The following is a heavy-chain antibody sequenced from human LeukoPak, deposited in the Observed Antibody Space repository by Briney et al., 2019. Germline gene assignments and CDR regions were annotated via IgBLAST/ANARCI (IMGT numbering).Heavy chain of an antibody. CDR2: IYPGDSDT. CDR3: ARGGTTTRTFDY. V-gene: IGHV5-51*01. CDR1: GYSFTTSL. J-gene: IGHJ4*02. Sequence: VGPLKISCKSSGYSFTTSLIAWVRPIPGKGLEWMGIIYPGDSDTRYSPSFQGQVTISADRSINHAYLQWIDLKASDTAMYYCARGGTTTRTFDYWGQGTLVTVSS. D-gene: IGHD1-7*01.